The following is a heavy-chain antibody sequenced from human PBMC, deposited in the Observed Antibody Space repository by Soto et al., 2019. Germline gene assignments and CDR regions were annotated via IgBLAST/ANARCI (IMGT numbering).Heavy chain of an antibody. D-gene: IGHD6-19*01. Sequence: SVKVYFKASSGTFISYAISWVRQAPGQGLECMGGIIPIFGTANYAQNCQGRVTITADESTSTAYMELSSLRSEDTAVYYCATRDISSGWSRDYYYYYGMDVWGQGTTVTVSS. J-gene: IGHJ6*02. V-gene: IGHV1-69*13. CDR3: ATRDISSGWSRDYYYYYGMDV. CDR1: SGTFISYA. CDR2: IIPIFGTA.